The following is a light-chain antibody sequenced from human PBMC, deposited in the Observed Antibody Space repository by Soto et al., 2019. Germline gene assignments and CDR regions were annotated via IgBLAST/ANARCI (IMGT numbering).Light chain of an antibody. J-gene: IGKJ4*01. V-gene: IGKV3-11*01. CDR1: QSVSSY. CDR2: DAS. Sequence: EIVLTQSPATLSLSPGERATLSCRASQSVSSYLAWYQQKPGQAPRLLIYDASNRATGIPPRFSCSGSGTDFPLTISSLEPEDFAVYYCQQRSNWLTFGGGTKVEIK. CDR3: QQRSNWLT.